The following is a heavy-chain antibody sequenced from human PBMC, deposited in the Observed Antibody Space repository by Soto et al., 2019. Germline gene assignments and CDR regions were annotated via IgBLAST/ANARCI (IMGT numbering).Heavy chain of an antibody. CDR3: CGGTTWNWFDP. Sequence: PGGSLRLSCAASGFPFSTYWMTWVRQAPGKGLEWVANIKQDGGERYYVDSVKGRFTISRDNAKNSLYLQMNSLRAEDTALYYCCGGTTWNWFDPWGQGALVTVSS. J-gene: IGHJ5*02. CDR2: IKQDGGER. V-gene: IGHV3-7*03. D-gene: IGHD1-1*01. CDR1: GFPFSTYW.